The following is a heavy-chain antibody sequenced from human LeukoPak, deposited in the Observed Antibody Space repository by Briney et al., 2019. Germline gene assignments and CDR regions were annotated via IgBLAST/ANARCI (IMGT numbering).Heavy chain of an antibody. CDR2: ISAYNGNT. Sequence: ASVKVSCKASGYTFTSYGISWVRQAPGQGLEWMGWISAYNGNTNYAQKLQGRVTMTTDTSTSTAYMELRSLRSDDTAVYYCARRGPASDHYYKGGFDIWGQGTLATVSS. CDR1: GYTFTSYG. CDR3: ARRGPASDHYYKGGFDI. D-gene: IGHD3-22*01. J-gene: IGHJ3*02. V-gene: IGHV1-18*01.